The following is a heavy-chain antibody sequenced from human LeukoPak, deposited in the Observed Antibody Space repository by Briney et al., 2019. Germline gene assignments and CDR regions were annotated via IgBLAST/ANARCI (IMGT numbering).Heavy chain of an antibody. CDR3: ARQAKVYSSSRYYFDY. CDR1: GFTFSDYY. CDR2: SSTSGSIT. J-gene: IGHJ4*02. V-gene: IGHV3-11*04. Sequence: GGSLRLSCAASGFTFSDYYMSWIRQAPGKGLQWLAYSSTSGSITYYADSVKGRFTISRDNAKNSVYLQMNSLRAEDTAVYYCARQAKVYSSSRYYFDYWGQGTLVTVSS. D-gene: IGHD6-13*01.